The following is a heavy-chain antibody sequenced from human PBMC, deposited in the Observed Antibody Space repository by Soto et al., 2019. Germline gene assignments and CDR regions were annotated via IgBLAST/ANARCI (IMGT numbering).Heavy chain of an antibody. D-gene: IGHD1-1*01. CDR2: VHTSGHS. V-gene: IGHV4-4*02. CDR3: ARVRQGCSANNCYFDP. CDR1: GGSVRAPDW. J-gene: IGHJ5*01. Sequence: SETLSLTCTLSGGSVRAPDWWNWVRQSPDKGLEWIAEVHTSGHSNYNPSLRSRVSVSIDSSKNRFYLNLNSVTAADTAIYYCARVRQGCSANNCYFDPWGQGTQVTVSS.